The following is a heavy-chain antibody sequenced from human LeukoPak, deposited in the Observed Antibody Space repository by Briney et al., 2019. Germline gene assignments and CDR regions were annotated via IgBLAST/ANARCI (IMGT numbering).Heavy chain of an antibody. CDR1: GYTFTSYG. Sequence: ASVKVSCKASGYTFTSYGISWVRQAPGQGLEWMGWISAYNGNTNYAQKLQGRVTMTTDTSTSTAYMELRSLRSDDTAVYYCAREDGSGYYYYGMDVWGQGTTVTVSS. CDR2: ISAYNGNT. D-gene: IGHD3-10*01. CDR3: AREDGSGYYYYGMDV. J-gene: IGHJ6*02. V-gene: IGHV1-18*01.